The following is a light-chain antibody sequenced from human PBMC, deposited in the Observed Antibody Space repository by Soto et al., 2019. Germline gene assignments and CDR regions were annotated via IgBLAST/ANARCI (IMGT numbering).Light chain of an antibody. J-gene: IGKJ1*01. CDR2: GAS. CDR1: QSVTSN. Sequence: EIVLTQSPATLSVSPGERATLSCRASQSVTSNLAWYQQKPGQAPRFLMYGASIRATGIPDRFSGSGSGTDFTLTISSLQSEDFAVYYCQQYNDWPRTFGQGTKVEVK. V-gene: IGKV3-15*01. CDR3: QQYNDWPRT.